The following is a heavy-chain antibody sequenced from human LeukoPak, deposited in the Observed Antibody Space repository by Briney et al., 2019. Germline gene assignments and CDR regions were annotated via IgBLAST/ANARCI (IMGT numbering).Heavy chain of an antibody. V-gene: IGHV1-2*02. J-gene: IGHJ4*02. Sequence: GASVKVSCKASGYTFTGYYMHWVRQAPGQGLEWMGWINPNSGGTNYAQKFRGRVTMTRDTSISTAYMELSRLRSDDTAVYYCARSPVAGTSPLDYWGQGTLVTVSS. CDR2: INPNSGGT. CDR1: GYTFTGYY. CDR3: ARSPVAGTSPLDY. D-gene: IGHD6-19*01.